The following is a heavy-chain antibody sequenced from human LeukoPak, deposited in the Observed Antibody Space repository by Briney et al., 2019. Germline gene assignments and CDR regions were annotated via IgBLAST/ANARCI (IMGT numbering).Heavy chain of an antibody. J-gene: IGHJ2*01. Sequence: PSETLSLTCAVYGGSFSGYYWSWIRQPPGKGLELIGEINHSGSTNYDPSLKSPVTLSVDTSKNQFSLKLSSVTAADTAVYYCARGGAYCGGDCYQNWYFDLWGRGTLVTVSS. D-gene: IGHD2-21*02. V-gene: IGHV4-34*01. CDR2: INHSGST. CDR1: GGSFSGYY. CDR3: ARGGAYCGGDCYQNWYFDL.